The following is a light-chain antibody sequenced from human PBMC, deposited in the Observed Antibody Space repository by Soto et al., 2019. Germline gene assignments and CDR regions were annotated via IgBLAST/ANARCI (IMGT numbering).Light chain of an antibody. CDR2: SAS. V-gene: IGKV1-9*01. CDR3: QQLHSYPWT. J-gene: IGKJ1*01. Sequence: IQLTQSPSSLSASVGESVTITCRASQGISSYLTWFQQKPGKAPLLLVYSASTLQSGVPSRFSGSGSGTIFTLTISGLQPQDFAPHYCQQLHSYPWTFGQGTKVEIK. CDR1: QGISSY.